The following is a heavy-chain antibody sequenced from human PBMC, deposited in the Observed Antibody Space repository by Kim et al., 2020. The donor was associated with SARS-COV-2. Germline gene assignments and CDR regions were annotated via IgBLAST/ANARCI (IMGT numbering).Heavy chain of an antibody. D-gene: IGHD1-26*01. CDR3: ARRFSGSPSYFDY. J-gene: IGHJ4*02. V-gene: IGHV5-51*01. Sequence: SPSFQAQVTISADKSISTAYLQWSSLKASDTAMYYCARRFSGSPSYFDYWGQGTLVTVSS.